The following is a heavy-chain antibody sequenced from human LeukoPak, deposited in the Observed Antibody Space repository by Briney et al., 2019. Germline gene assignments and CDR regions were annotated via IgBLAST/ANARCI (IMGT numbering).Heavy chain of an antibody. CDR3: ARGGGGDMNGYDPFDY. CDR2: MNPNSGNR. D-gene: IGHD5-12*01. CDR1: GYTFISYD. V-gene: IGHV1-8*01. J-gene: IGHJ4*02. Sequence: GASVKVSCKASGYTFISYDINWVRQATGQGLEWMGWMNPNSGNRGYAQKFQGRVTMTRNTSISTAYMELSSLRSEDTAVYYCARGGGGDMNGYDPFDYWGQGTLVTVSS.